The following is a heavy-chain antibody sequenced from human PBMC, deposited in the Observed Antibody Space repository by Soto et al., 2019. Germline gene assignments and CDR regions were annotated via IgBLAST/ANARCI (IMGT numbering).Heavy chain of an antibody. CDR3: ARGWRVVPAAIEAAYYYGMDV. CDR1: GGPFSSYA. Sequence: QVQLVQSGAEVQKPGSSVKVSCKASGGPFSSYAISWVRQAPGQGLEWMGGIIPIFGTANYAQKFQGRVTITGYKSTNTAYMELSSLRSEDTAVYYCARGWRVVPAAIEAAYYYGMDVWGQGTTVTVSS. D-gene: IGHD2-2*01. J-gene: IGHJ6*02. CDR2: IIPIFGTA. V-gene: IGHV1-69*06.